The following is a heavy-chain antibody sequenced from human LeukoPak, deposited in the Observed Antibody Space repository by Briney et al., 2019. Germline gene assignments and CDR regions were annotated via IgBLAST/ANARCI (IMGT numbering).Heavy chain of an antibody. J-gene: IGHJ4*02. CDR3: ARKGAFYGSGIGDY. CDR1: GGSISSGDYY. D-gene: IGHD3-10*01. Sequence: PSETLSLTCTVSGGSISSGDYYWSWIRQPPGKGLEWIGYIYYSGSTYYNPSLKSRVTISVDTSKNQFSLKLSPVTAADTAVYYCARKGAFYGSGIGDYWGQGTLVTVSS. CDR2: IYYSGST. V-gene: IGHV4-30-4*01.